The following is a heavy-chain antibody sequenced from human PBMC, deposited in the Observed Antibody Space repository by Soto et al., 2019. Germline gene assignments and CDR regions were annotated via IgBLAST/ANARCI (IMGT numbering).Heavy chain of an antibody. D-gene: IGHD1-1*01. CDR2: ISANNGNT. J-gene: IGHJ4*02. V-gene: IGHV1-18*01. Sequence: QVQLVQSGAEVKKPGASVKVSCKASGYTFRSYGISWVRQAPGQGLEWMGWISANNGNTHYAQRLQGRVTLTTDTSTSTAYMEVRSLRSYDTDVYYCARQGTGAPVDYWGQGTLVTVSS. CDR3: ARQGTGAPVDY. CDR1: GYTFRSYG.